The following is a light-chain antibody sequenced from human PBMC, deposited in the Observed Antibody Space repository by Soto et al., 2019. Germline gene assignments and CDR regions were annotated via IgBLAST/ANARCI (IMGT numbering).Light chain of an antibody. CDR2: EVS. CDR3: SSYISSSTHLV. Sequence: QSALTQPVSVSGSPGQSITISCTGTSSDVGGYNYVSWYQQHPGKAPKLMIYEVSNRPSGVSNRFSGSKSGNTASLTISGLQAEDEADYYCSSYISSSTHLVFGGGTKLTVL. J-gene: IGLJ2*01. V-gene: IGLV2-14*01. CDR1: SSDVGGYNY.